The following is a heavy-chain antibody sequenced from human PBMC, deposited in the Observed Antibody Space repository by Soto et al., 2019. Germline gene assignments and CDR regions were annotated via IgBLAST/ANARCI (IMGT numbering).Heavy chain of an antibody. V-gene: IGHV5-10-1*01. CDR2: IDPSDSYT. CDR3: ARTYGSGRPGY. J-gene: IGHJ4*02. CDR1: VYSFTSYW. D-gene: IGHD3-10*01. Sequence: GQCLKISCTRSVYSFTSYWINWVLQMPGKGLEWMGRIDPSDSYTNYSPSFQGHVTISADKSISTAYLQWSSLKASDTAMYYCARTYGSGRPGYWGQGTLVTVSS.